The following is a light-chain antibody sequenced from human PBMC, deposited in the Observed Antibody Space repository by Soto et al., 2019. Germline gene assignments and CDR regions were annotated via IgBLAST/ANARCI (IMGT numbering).Light chain of an antibody. CDR2: LGS. Sequence: EIVLTQSPLSLSVSPGEPAPISCRFSQSLTLISGYNYLDWYLLKSGQPPQLVIYLGSNRGSGVPDRFSGSGSGTHFTLTISRVETEDAGVYFCMQPLQTLITFGQGTRLEIQ. CDR3: MQPLQTLIT. CDR1: QSLTLISGYNY. V-gene: IGKV2-28*01. J-gene: IGKJ5*01.